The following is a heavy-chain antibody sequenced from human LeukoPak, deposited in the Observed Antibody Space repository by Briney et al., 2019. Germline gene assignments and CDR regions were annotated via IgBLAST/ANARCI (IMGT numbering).Heavy chain of an antibody. CDR2: INPNSGTT. Sequence: ASGKVSCKASGYIGTTYYMYWVRQASGQWLEWMGIINPNSGTTSYAQKFQGRVAMTRDTSTSTVYMELSSLRSEDTAVYYCARDAHSGSYYFNWFDPWGQGTLVTVSS. CDR3: ARDAHSGSYYFNWFDP. J-gene: IGHJ5*02. D-gene: IGHD1-26*01. CDR1: GYIGTTYY. V-gene: IGHV1-46*01.